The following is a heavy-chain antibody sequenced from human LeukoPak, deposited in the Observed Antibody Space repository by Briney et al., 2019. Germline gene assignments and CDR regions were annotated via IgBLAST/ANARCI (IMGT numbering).Heavy chain of an antibody. V-gene: IGHV3-23*01. CDR2: ISGSSDVT. J-gene: IGHJ4*02. CDR1: GFTFSSYA. D-gene: IGHD6-19*01. Sequence: GGSLRLSCAVSGFTFSSYAMNWVRQAPGKGLEWVSTISGSSDVTYYADSVKGRFTISRDNSKNTMYLQMNSLRAEDTAVYYCAKEVPIYSGSGESIDYWGQGTLVTVSS. CDR3: AKEVPIYSGSGESIDY.